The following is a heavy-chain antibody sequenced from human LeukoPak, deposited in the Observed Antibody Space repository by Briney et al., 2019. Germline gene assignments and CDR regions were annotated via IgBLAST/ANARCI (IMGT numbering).Heavy chain of an antibody. V-gene: IGHV4-59*12. D-gene: IGHD2-15*01. CDR2: IYYSGST. J-gene: IGHJ4*02. CDR1: GGSISSYY. CDR3: ARGSQSLGYCSGGSCRAKIFDY. Sequence: TSETLSLTCTVSGGSISSYYWSWIRQPPGKGLEWIGYIYYSGSTNYNPSLKSRVTISVDTSKNQFSLKLSSVTAADTAVYYCARGSQSLGYCSGGSCRAKIFDYWGQGTLVTVSS.